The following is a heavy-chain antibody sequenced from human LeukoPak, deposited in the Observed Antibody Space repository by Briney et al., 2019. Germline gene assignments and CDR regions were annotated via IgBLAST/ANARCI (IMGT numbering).Heavy chain of an antibody. D-gene: IGHD3-22*01. CDR1: GLTFSSYA. V-gene: IGHV3-23*01. J-gene: IGHJ4*02. CDR3: ANGRYFDRSGQTKKVHLFDY. Sequence: GGSLRLSCAASGLTFSSYAMNWVRQAPGKGLEWVSGISGNVGSTYYAESVKGRFTISRDNSKNTLYMQMNSLGAADTAVYYCANGRYFDRSGQTKKVHLFDYWGQGALVTVSS. CDR2: ISGNVGST.